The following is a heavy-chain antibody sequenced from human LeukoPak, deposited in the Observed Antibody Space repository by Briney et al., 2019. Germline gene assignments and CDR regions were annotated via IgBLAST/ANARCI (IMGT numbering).Heavy chain of an antibody. Sequence: ASVKVSCKASGYTFTSYGISWVRQAPGQGLEWMGWISAYNGNTNYAQKLQGRVTMTTDTSTSTAYMELRSLRSDDTAVYYCAREDDYGDTDSWFDPWGQGTLVTASS. CDR1: GYTFTSYG. CDR3: AREDDYGDTDSWFDP. D-gene: IGHD4-17*01. J-gene: IGHJ5*02. CDR2: ISAYNGNT. V-gene: IGHV1-18*01.